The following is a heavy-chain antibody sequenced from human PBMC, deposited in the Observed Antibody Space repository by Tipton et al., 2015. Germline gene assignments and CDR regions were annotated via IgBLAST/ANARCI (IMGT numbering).Heavy chain of an antibody. CDR2: ISSSSSYI. D-gene: IGHD3-10*01. CDR3: ARDYGYYYYYGMDV. V-gene: IGHV3-21*01. CDR1: GFTFSSYS. Sequence: SLRLSCAASGFTFSSYSMNWVRQAPGKGLEWVSSISSSSSYIYYADSVKGRFTISRDNAKNSLCLQMNSLRAEDTAVYYCARDYGYYYYYGMDVWGQGTTVTVSS. J-gene: IGHJ6*02.